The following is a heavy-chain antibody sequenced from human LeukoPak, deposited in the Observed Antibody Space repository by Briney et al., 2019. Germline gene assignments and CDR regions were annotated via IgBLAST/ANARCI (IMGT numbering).Heavy chain of an antibody. V-gene: IGHV4-59*01. CDR1: GGSISGYY. CDR3: ARDLIYYDSSGYHNDAFDI. CDR2: IYYSGST. J-gene: IGHJ3*02. D-gene: IGHD3-22*01. Sequence: SETLSLTCPASGGSISGYYWSWTRQPPGQGLEWIGYIYYSGSTNYNPSLKSRVTISVDTSKNQFSLKLSSVTAADTAVYYCARDLIYYDSSGYHNDAFDIWGQGTMVTVSS.